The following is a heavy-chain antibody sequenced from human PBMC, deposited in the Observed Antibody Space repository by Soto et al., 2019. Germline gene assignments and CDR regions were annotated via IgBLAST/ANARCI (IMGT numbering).Heavy chain of an antibody. CDR1: GGSISSGDYY. V-gene: IGHV4-30-4*01. CDR2: IYYSGST. J-gene: IGHJ4*02. Sequence: SETLSLTCTVSGGSISSGDYYWSWIRQPPGKGLEWIGYIYYSGSTYYNPSLKSRVTISVDTSKNQFSLKLSSVTAADTAVYYCASQLGYSYGYDYRGQGTQVTVSS. D-gene: IGHD5-18*01. CDR3: ASQLGYSYGYDY.